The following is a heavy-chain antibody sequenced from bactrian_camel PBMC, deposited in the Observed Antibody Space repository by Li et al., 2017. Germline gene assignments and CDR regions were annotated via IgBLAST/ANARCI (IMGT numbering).Heavy chain of an antibody. D-gene: IGHD2*01. CDR1: DDTYSMYC. CDR2: ITSGSSST. J-gene: IGHJ4*01. V-gene: IGHV3S1*01. Sequence: HVQLVESGGGSVQAGGSLTLSCGTSDDTYSMYCMGWFRQAPGKEREKVSGITSGSSSTYYADSVKGRFTISRDNAKDTLYLQLNSLKPEDAAMYYCTKCPLRGSYTDTFKYRGQGTQVTVS. CDR3: TKCPLRGSYTDTFKY.